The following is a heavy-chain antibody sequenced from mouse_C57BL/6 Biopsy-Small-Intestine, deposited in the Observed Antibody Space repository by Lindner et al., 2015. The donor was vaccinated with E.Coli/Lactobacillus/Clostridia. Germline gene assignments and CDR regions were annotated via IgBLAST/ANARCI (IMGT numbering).Heavy chain of an antibody. CDR1: GYNFTDYY. J-gene: IGHJ3*02. CDR2: ISPKSGAR. V-gene: IGHV1-77*01. Sequence: SVKVSCKASGYNFTDYYVHWVRQAPGQGLEWMGRISPKSGARIYTQRFQGRVTMTADSSTTTAYMELTGLTSDDTVVYFCATDVGYWGQGTLLTVS. CDR3: ATDVGY.